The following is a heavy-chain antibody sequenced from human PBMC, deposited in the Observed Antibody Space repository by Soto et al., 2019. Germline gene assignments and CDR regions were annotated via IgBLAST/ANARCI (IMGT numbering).Heavy chain of an antibody. Sequence: QLQLQESGPGLVKPSETLSLTCTVSGGSISSSSYYWGWIRQPPGKGLEWIGSIYYSGSTYYNPSLKSRVTIPVDTAKNQFSLKLSSVTAADTAVYYCARHPIRKWFLPSDLDYWGQGTLVTVSS. CDR1: GGSISSSSYY. J-gene: IGHJ4*02. CDR3: ARHPIRKWFLPSDLDY. V-gene: IGHV4-39*01. D-gene: IGHD3-22*01. CDR2: IYYSGST.